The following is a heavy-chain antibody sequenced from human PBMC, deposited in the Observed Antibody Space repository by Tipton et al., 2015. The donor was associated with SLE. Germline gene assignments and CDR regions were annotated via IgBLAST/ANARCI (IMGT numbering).Heavy chain of an antibody. CDR3: AGDGRRGTYSFGF. Sequence: SLRLSCATSGFTFSSYAMSWVRQAPGKGLEWVSIIYSGGSTYYSESVKGRFTISRDNSKNTLYLQMDSLRADDAAVYSCAGDGRRGTYSFGFWGQGTLVTVSS. CDR1: GFTFSSYA. J-gene: IGHJ4*02. D-gene: IGHD6-25*01. CDR2: IYSGGST. V-gene: IGHV3-53*01.